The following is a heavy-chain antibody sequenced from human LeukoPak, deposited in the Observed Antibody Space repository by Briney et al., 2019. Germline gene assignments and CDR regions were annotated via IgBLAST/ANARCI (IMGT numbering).Heavy chain of an antibody. D-gene: IGHD3-16*01. CDR1: GGTFSSYA. Sequence: SVKVSCKASGGTFSSYAISWVRQAPGQGLEWMGGIIPIFGTANYAQKFQGRVTITADESTSTAYMELSSLRSEDTAAYYCASGGYDYVPYPAQWWGQGTLVTVSS. V-gene: IGHV1-69*13. CDR2: IIPIFGTA. CDR3: ASGGYDYVPYPAQW. J-gene: IGHJ4*02.